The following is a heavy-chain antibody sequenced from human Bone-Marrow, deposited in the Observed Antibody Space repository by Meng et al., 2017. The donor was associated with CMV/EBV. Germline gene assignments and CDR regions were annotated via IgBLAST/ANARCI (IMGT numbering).Heavy chain of an antibody. D-gene: IGHD3-3*01. CDR3: ARGPSYFDFWSGYDY. Sequence: GGSLRLSCAGPGFTFSSYAMHWVRQAPGKGLECVAVISYDGTAEYYADSVKGRFTISRDNSKTTLYLQMNSLRAEDTAVYYCARGPSYFDFWSGYDYWGQGTLVTVSS. V-gene: IGHV3-30*04. CDR1: GFTFSSYA. CDR2: ISYDGTAE. J-gene: IGHJ4*02.